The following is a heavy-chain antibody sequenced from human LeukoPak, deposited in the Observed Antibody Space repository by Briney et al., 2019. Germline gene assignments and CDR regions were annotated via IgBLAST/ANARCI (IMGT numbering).Heavy chain of an antibody. V-gene: IGHV4-34*01. J-gene: IGHJ4*02. CDR3: ASTPKPYGSGTYWYGAAFDY. Sequence: PGGSLRLSCAASGFTFSNAWMSWIRQPPGKGLEWIGEINHSGNTNYNPSLKSRLTISVDTSKNQFSLQLSSVTAADTAVYYCASTPKPYGSGTYWYGAAFDYWGQGTLVTVSS. CDR2: INHSGNT. D-gene: IGHD3-10*01. CDR1: GFTFSNAW.